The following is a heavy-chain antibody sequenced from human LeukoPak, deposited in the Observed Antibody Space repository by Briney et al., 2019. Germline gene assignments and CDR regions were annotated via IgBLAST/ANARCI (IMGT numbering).Heavy chain of an antibody. V-gene: IGHV4-4*08. CDR1: GDSITGYH. CDR3: ARRNDFDI. J-gene: IGHJ3*02. Sequence: SETLSLTCTVSGDSITGYHWSWIRQPPGKGLGWIGYIYSSETTNYKPSLKSRVTISADTSKNQFSLKLTSVTAADTAIYYCARRNDFDIWGQGTMVTVSS. CDR2: IYSSETT.